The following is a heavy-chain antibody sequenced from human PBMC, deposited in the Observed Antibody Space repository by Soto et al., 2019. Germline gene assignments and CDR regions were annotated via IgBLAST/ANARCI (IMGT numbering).Heavy chain of an antibody. CDR1: GFTFSTYW. CDR2: INGDGSST. D-gene: IGHD3-10*01. V-gene: IGHV3-74*01. CDR3: LLRGVTKVY. J-gene: IGHJ4*02. Sequence: GGSLRLSCAASGFTFSTYWMHWVRQAPGKGLVWVSRINGDGSSTTNADSVEGRFTVSRDNAKNTLYLQMNSLRAEDTAVYYCLLRGVTKVYWGQGTLVTVSS.